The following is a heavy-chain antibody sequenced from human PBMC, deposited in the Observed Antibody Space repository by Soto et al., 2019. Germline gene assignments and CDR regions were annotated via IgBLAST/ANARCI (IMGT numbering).Heavy chain of an antibody. CDR3: ARGGNEQHHY. CDR2: IYTGGGT. V-gene: IGHV3-66*01. J-gene: IGHJ4*02. CDR1: GFTVNNNY. D-gene: IGHD1-1*01. Sequence: EVQLVESGGGLVQPGGSLRLSCAASGFTVNNNYMTWVRQPPGKGLEWVSVIYTGGGTSYADSVKGRFTISRDTSKNTLYLQMNNLRADDTAVYYCARGGNEQHHYWGQGTLVTVSS.